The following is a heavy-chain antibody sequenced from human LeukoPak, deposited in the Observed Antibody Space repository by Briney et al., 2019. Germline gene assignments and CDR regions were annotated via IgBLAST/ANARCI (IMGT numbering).Heavy chain of an antibody. CDR3: ARVNGPGMALGGSKY. D-gene: IGHD2-15*01. V-gene: IGHV4-39*07. Sequence: SETLSLTCTVSGGSISSRSYYWGWIRQPPGKGLEWIGSIYNSESTYYNPSLKSRVTISVDTSKNQLSLKVSSVTAADTAVYYCARVNGPGMALGGSKYWGQGTLVTVSS. CDR2: IYNSEST. J-gene: IGHJ4*02. CDR1: GGSISSRSYY.